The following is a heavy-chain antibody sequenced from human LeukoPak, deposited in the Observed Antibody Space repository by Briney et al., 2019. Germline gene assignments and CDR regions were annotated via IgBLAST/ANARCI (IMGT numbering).Heavy chain of an antibody. J-gene: IGHJ4*02. CDR2: IYHTGAT. CDR3: ARGKSGDF. Sequence: SETLSLTCAASGESFTAYFWSWIRQSPGKGLEWIGNIYHTGATQYNPSLKSRVTISIDTSKNFFSLRLTSVTAADTGVYYCARGKSGDFWGQGTLVTVSP. CDR1: GESFTAYF. V-gene: IGHV4-34*01.